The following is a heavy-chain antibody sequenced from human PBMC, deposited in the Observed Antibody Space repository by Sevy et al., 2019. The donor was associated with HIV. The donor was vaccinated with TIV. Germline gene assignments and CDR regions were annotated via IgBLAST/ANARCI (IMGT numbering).Heavy chain of an antibody. V-gene: IGHV1-18*01. CDR3: ARLYLGQALGYFDY. CDR1: GYTFTSYG. J-gene: IGHJ4*02. Sequence: ASVKVSCKASGYTFTSYGISWVRQAPGQGLEWMGWISAYNGNTNYAQKLQGRVTMTTDTSTSTAYMELRSLGSDDTAVYYCARLYLGQALGYFDYWGQGTLVTVSS. D-gene: IGHD2-15*01. CDR2: ISAYNGNT.